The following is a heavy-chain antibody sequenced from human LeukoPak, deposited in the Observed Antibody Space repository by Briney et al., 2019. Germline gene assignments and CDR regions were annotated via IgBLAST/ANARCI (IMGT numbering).Heavy chain of an antibody. Sequence: ASVKVSCKASGYTFTGYYMHWVRQAPGQGLEWMGWINPNSGGTNYAQKFQGRVTMTRDTSISTAYMELSRLRSDDTAVYYCARDAYYYDSSGYMGNWGQGALVTVSS. J-gene: IGHJ4*02. V-gene: IGHV1-2*02. D-gene: IGHD3-22*01. CDR1: GYTFTGYY. CDR3: ARDAYYYDSSGYMGN. CDR2: INPNSGGT.